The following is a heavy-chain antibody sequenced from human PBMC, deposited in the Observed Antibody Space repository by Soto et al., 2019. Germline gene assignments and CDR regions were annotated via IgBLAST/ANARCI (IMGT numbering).Heavy chain of an antibody. CDR1: GGSVSSTSYY. CDR2: IYDSGST. J-gene: IGHJ4*02. V-gene: IGHV4-61*01. D-gene: IGHD2-21*02. CDR3: ARQRTSVVTQAYFDV. Sequence: PSETLSLTCTVSGGSVSSTSYYWFWIRQPPGMGLEWIGYIYDSGSTDYNPSLKSRVSISIDTSKNQFSLKLKSVTAADTALYFCARQRTSVVTQAYFDVWGPGSLVTVSS.